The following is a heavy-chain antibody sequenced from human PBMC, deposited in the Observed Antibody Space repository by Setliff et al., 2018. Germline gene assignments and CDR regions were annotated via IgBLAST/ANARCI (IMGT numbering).Heavy chain of an antibody. Sequence: GASVKVSCKASGYTFTSYAMNWVRQAPGQGLEWMGWINTNTGNPTYAQGFTGRFVFSLDTSVSTAYLQIGSLKAEDTAVYYCARDNRGYAWDYYYYIDVWGKGTTVTVSS. D-gene: IGHD2-15*01. CDR1: GYTFTSYA. V-gene: IGHV7-4-1*01. CDR2: INTNTGNP. CDR3: ARDNRGYAWDYYYYIDV. J-gene: IGHJ6*03.